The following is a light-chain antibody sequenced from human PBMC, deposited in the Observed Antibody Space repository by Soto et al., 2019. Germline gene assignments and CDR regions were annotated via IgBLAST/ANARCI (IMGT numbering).Light chain of an antibody. V-gene: IGKV1-5*03. Sequence: DIQMTQSPSTLSASVGDRVTITCRASQTISSWLAWYQQKPGKAPKLLIYKASTLESGVPSRFSGSGSGTEFTLTISSLQPDDFASYYCQLYNSYSPEWTFGQGTKVDIK. CDR1: QTISSW. J-gene: IGKJ1*01. CDR3: QLYNSYSPEWT. CDR2: KAS.